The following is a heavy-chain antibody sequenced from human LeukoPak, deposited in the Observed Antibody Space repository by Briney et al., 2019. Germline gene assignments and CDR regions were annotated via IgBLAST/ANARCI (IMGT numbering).Heavy chain of an antibody. Sequence: GGSLRLSCAASGFTFSSYAMSWVRQAPGKGLEWVSAISGSGGSTYYADSVKDRFTISRDNSKNTLYLQMNSLRAEDTAVYYCAKELASIRFLEWLPGDYWGQGTLVTVSS. J-gene: IGHJ4*02. V-gene: IGHV3-23*01. CDR2: ISGSGGST. CDR3: AKELASIRFLEWLPGDY. D-gene: IGHD3-3*01. CDR1: GFTFSSYA.